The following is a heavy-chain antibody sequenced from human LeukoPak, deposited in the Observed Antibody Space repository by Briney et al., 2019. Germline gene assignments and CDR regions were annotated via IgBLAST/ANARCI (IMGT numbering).Heavy chain of an antibody. CDR3: ARGDGDLDY. CDR2: IYYSGST. D-gene: IGHD7-27*01. J-gene: IGHJ4*02. CDR1: GSSISSYY. Sequence: SETLSLTCTVSGSSISSYYWSWIRQPPGKGLEWIGYIYYSGSTNYNPSLKSRVTISVDTSKNQFSLKLSSVTAADTAVYYCARGDGDLDYWGQGTLVIVSS. V-gene: IGHV4-59*01.